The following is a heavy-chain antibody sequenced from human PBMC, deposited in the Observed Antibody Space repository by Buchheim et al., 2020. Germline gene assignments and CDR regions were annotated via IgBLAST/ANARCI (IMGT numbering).Heavy chain of an antibody. CDR1: GFTFSTYS. CDR2: ISSSSSPI. D-gene: IGHD3-16*01. Sequence: EVQLVESGGGLVQPGGSLRLSCAASGFTFSTYSMNWVRQAPGKGLEWVSYISSSSSPIYYADSVKGRLTIPRDNAQNSLYLQMNSLRAEDTAVYYCARDGVPDFGGYYFDYWGQGTL. CDR3: ARDGVPDFGGYYFDY. J-gene: IGHJ4*02. V-gene: IGHV3-48*01.